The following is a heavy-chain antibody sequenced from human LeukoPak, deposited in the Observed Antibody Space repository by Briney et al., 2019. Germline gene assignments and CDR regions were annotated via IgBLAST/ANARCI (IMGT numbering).Heavy chain of an antibody. V-gene: IGHV1-18*01. CDR3: ATPNSGYSSGWPLQH. Sequence: ASVKVSCKASGYTFTSYGISWVRQAPGQGLEWMGWISAYNGNTNYAQKLQGGVTMTTDTSTSTAYMELRSLRSDDTAVYYCATPNSGYSSGWPLQHWGQGTLVTVSS. J-gene: IGHJ1*01. D-gene: IGHD6-19*01. CDR1: GYTFTSYG. CDR2: ISAYNGNT.